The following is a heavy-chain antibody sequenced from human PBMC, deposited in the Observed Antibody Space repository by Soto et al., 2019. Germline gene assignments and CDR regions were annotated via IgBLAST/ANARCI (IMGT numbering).Heavy chain of an antibody. D-gene: IGHD2-2*02. Sequence: ASVKVSCKASGYTFTSYGISWVRQAPGQGHEWMGWISAYNGNTNYAQKLQGRVTMTTDTSTSTAYMELRSLRSDDTAVYYCARLGYCSSTSCYTSLYYYYYYGMDVWGQGTTVTVSS. CDR2: ISAYNGNT. J-gene: IGHJ6*02. CDR1: GYTFTSYG. V-gene: IGHV1-18*01. CDR3: ARLGYCSSTSCYTSLYYYYYYGMDV.